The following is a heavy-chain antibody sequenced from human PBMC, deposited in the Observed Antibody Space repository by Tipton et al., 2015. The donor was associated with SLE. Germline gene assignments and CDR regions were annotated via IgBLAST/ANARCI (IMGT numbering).Heavy chain of an antibody. CDR3: ARGMLTWRGAIVGVDV. CDR2: VYTNGNT. D-gene: IGHD2-8*01. V-gene: IGHV4-61*02. J-gene: IGHJ6*02. Sequence: TLSLTCTVSGDSISNILYFWTWIRQPAGEDLEWIGRVYTNGNTDYNPSLKSRVTISVDTAKNQFSLKLTSVTAADTAVYYCARGMLTWRGAIVGVDVWGQGTTVNVSS. CDR1: GDSISNILYF.